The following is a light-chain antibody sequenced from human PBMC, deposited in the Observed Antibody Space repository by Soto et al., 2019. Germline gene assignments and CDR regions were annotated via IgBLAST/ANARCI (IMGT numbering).Light chain of an antibody. J-gene: IGKJ4*01. Sequence: IVMTHAPDSLAVSLGERATINCKSGRSLLYTSNNKNYLAWFQQKPGQPPRLLIYWASTRESGVPDRFSGSGSGTDFTLTISSLQSEDVAVYYCQQYYSNPELTFGGGTKVDIK. CDR3: QQYYSNPELT. V-gene: IGKV4-1*01. CDR1: RSLLYTSNNKNY. CDR2: WAS.